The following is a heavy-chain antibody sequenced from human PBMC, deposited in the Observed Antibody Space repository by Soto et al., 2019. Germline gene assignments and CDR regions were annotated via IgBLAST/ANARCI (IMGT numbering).Heavy chain of an antibody. CDR3: TVVGDTYDGFRY. V-gene: IGHV3-73*01. J-gene: IGHJ4*02. Sequence: LSFSSSGFTFIFSSIHLGLQAPGRGLEWVGRIRSTAQNSATGYVASVRGRFTIYRDDSKNTEYLQMKSLKTDDTDVYYCTVVGDTYDGFRYWGQGSLVTVSS. CDR2: IRSTAQNSAT. CDR1: GFTFIFSS. D-gene: IGHD1-26*01.